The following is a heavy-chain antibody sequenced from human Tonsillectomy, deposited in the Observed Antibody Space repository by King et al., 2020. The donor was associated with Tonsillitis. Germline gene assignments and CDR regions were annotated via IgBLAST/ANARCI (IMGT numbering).Heavy chain of an antibody. Sequence: LQLQESGPGLVKPSQTLSLTCTVSGGSISSGGYYWSWIRQHPGKGLEWIGYIYYSGSTYYNPSLKSRVTISVDTSKNQFSLKLSSVTVADTAVYYCASERIAAAGKELLRSPGYYGMDVWGQGTTVTVSS. CDR2: IYYSGST. D-gene: IGHD6-13*01. CDR1: GGSISSGGYY. V-gene: IGHV4-31*03. J-gene: IGHJ6*02. CDR3: ASERIAAAGKELLRSPGYYGMDV.